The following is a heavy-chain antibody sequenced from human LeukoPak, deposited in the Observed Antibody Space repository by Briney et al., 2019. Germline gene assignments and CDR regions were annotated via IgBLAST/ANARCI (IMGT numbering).Heavy chain of an antibody. CDR2: MNPNSGNT. CDR1: GYTFTSYD. Sequence: ASVKVSCKASGYTFTSYDINWVRQATGQGLEWMGWMNPNSGNTGYAQKFQGRVTMTRNISISTAYMELSSLRSEDTAVYYRARSYRGYSSGWYPGYWGQGTLVTVSS. CDR3: ARSYRGYSSGWYPGY. D-gene: IGHD6-19*01. J-gene: IGHJ4*02. V-gene: IGHV1-8*01.